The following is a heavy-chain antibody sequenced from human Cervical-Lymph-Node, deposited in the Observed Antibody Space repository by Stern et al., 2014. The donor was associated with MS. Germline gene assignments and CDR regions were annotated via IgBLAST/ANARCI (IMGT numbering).Heavy chain of an antibody. D-gene: IGHD3-3*01. J-gene: IGHJ6*02. V-gene: IGHV1-24*01. Sequence: QVQLVQSGAEVKKPGASVKVSCKVSGYTLTELSMHWVRQAPGKGLEWMGGFDPEDGEPIYAQKFQGRVTMTEDTSTDPAYMELSSLRSEDTAVYYCATDRDDFRSGYSAPTKGYGLDVWGQGTTVTVTS. CDR1: GYTLTELS. CDR3: ATDRDDFRSGYSAPTKGYGLDV. CDR2: FDPEDGEP.